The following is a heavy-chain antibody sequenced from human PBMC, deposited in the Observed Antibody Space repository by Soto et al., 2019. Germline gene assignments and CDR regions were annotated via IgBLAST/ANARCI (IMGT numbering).Heavy chain of an antibody. Sequence: GGSLRLSCAASGFTFSDYYMSWIRQAPGKGLEWVSYISSSGSTIYYADSVKGRFTISRDNAKNSLYLQLNSLRAEDTAVYYCARANQAITIFGVVTPTPDLIDYWGQGTLVTVSS. CDR1: GFTFSDYY. D-gene: IGHD3-3*01. CDR3: ARANQAITIFGVVTPTPDLIDY. J-gene: IGHJ4*02. V-gene: IGHV3-11*01. CDR2: ISSSGSTI.